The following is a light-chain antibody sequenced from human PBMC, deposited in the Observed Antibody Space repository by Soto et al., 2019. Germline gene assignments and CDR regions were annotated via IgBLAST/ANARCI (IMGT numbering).Light chain of an antibody. V-gene: IGLV2-14*01. CDR1: SSDIGAYHF. J-gene: IGLJ1*01. Sequence: QSVLTQPASVSGSPGQSITISCTGSSSDIGAYHFVSWYQHHPGKAPKLILYEVTARTSGVSSRFSGSKSGNTASLTISGLQADDEANYYCSSYTSSNTPYVFGTGTKVTVL. CDR3: SSYTSSNTPYV. CDR2: EVT.